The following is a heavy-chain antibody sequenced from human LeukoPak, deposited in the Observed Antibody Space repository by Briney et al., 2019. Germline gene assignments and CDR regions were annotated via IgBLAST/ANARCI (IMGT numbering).Heavy chain of an antibody. V-gene: IGHV1-69*13. J-gene: IGHJ6*02. CDR3: ARFADSSGYYYYYGMDV. CDR1: GGTFISYA. CDR2: IIPIFGTA. D-gene: IGHD3-22*01. Sequence: SVKVSCKASGGTFISYAISWVRQAPGQGLEWMGGIIPIFGTANYAQKFQGRVTITADESTSTAYMELSSLRSEDTAVYYCARFADSSGYYYYYGMDVWGQGTTVTVSS.